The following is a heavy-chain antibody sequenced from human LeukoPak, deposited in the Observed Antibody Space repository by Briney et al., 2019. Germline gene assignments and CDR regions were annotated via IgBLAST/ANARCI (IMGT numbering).Heavy chain of an antibody. V-gene: IGHV1-2*02. CDR3: ARMEGGEKSNFDWLLFWFDP. D-gene: IGHD3-9*01. Sequence: ASVKVSCKASGYTFTGYYMHWVRQAPGHGLEWMGWINPNSGGTNYAQKFQGRVTMTRDTSISTAYMELSRLRSDDTAVYYCARMEGGEKSNFDWLLFWFDPWGQGTLVTVSS. J-gene: IGHJ5*02. CDR2: INPNSGGT. CDR1: GYTFTGYY.